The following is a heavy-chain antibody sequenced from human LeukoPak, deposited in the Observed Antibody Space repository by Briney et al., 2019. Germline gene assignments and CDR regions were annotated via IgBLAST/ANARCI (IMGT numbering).Heavy chain of an antibody. J-gene: IGHJ4*02. V-gene: IGHV4-59*08. CDR3: ARRKAKTPNYFDY. Sequence: PSETLSLTCTVSGDSINDYYWTWIRQPPGKGLEWIGYIYYSGNTNYNPSLKGRVTISLDTSKNQFSLKLTSVTAADTAMYYCARRKAKTPNYFDYWGQGALVTVSS. CDR2: IYYSGNT. CDR1: GDSINDYY. D-gene: IGHD4-23*01.